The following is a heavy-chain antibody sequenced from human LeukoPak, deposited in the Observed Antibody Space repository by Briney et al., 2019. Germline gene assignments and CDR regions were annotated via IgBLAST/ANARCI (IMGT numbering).Heavy chain of an antibody. Sequence: PGGSLRLSCAASGFTFSSYSMSWVRQAPGKGLEWVSSISSSSSYIYYADSVKGRFTISRDTAKNSLYLQMNRPRAEDTAVYYCARGIEGPIDYWGQGTLVTVSS. CDR1: GFTFSSYS. CDR2: ISSSSSYI. CDR3: ARGIEGPIDY. J-gene: IGHJ4*02. V-gene: IGHV3-21*01. D-gene: IGHD2/OR15-2a*01.